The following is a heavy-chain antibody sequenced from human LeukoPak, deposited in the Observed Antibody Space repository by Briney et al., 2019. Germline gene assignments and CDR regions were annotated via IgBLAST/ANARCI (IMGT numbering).Heavy chain of an antibody. V-gene: IGHV1-2*02. D-gene: IGHD3-22*01. Sequence: ASVKVSCKASGYTFTGYYMHWVRQAPGQGLEWMGWINPNSGGTNYAQKFQGRVTMTRDTSISTAYMEPSRLRSDDTAVYYCARVTRGSGYYYNDYWGQGTLVTVSS. CDR2: INPNSGGT. CDR1: GYTFTGYY. CDR3: ARVTRGSGYYYNDY. J-gene: IGHJ4*02.